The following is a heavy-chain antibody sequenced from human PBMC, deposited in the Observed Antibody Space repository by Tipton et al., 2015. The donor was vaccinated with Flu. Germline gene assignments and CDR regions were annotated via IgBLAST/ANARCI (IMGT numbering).Heavy chain of an antibody. Sequence: TLSLTCTVSGGSISSGDYYWSWIRHPPGKGLEWIGYIYYSGSTYCNPSLKGRVTISVDTSKNQFSLKLSSVTAADTAVYYCARERGRMTTDYGGQGTLVTGSS. CDR3: ARERGRMTTDY. D-gene: IGHD4-11*01. J-gene: IGHJ4*02. V-gene: IGHV4-30-4*01. CDR2: IYYSGST. CDR1: GGSISSGDYY.